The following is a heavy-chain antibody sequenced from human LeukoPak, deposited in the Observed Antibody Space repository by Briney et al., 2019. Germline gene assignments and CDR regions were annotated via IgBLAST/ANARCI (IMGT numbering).Heavy chain of an antibody. CDR2: IDPSDSYT. V-gene: IGHV5-10-1*01. CDR1: GYSFTSYW. Sequence: GESLKISCKGSGYSFTSYWISWVRQMPGKGLEWMGRIDPSDSYTSYSPSFQGHVTISADKSISTAYVQRSSLKASDTAMYYCARHDPIAAALLDYWGQGTLVTVSS. CDR3: ARHDPIAAALLDY. D-gene: IGHD6-13*01. J-gene: IGHJ4*02.